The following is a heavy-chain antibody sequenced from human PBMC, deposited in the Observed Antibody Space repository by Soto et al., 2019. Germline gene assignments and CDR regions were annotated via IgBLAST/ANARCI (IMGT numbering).Heavy chain of an antibody. CDR2: IYYSGST. CDR1: GGSISSSSYY. D-gene: IGHD3-10*01. CDR3: HYGSGSYANYYYYGMDV. Sequence: SETLSVTWTVSGGSISSSSYYWGWIRQPPGKGLEWIGSIYYSGSTYYNPSLKSRVTISVDTSKNQFSLKLSSVTAADTAVYYCHYGSGSYANYYYYGMDVWGQGTTVTVSS. J-gene: IGHJ6*02. V-gene: IGHV4-39*01.